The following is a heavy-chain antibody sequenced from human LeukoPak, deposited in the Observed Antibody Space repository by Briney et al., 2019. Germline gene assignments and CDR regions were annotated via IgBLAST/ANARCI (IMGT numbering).Heavy chain of an antibody. D-gene: IGHD5-18*01. CDR1: GDSISGYY. Sequence: PSETLSLTCNVSGDSISGYYWSWIRQPPGMGLEWIGNIYYSGSTNYNPSLKSRVPISVDSSKNQFSLKVSSVTAADTAVYYCARGGYSYGSDPYFDCWGQGSLVAVSS. J-gene: IGHJ4*02. CDR2: IYYSGST. CDR3: ARGGYSYGSDPYFDC. V-gene: IGHV4-59*08.